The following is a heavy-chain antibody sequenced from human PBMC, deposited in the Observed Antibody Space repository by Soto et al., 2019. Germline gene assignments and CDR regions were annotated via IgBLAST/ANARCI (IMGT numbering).Heavy chain of an antibody. D-gene: IGHD6-6*01. V-gene: IGHV3-15*07. CDR1: GFTFSNAW. Sequence: GGSLRLSCAASGFTFSNAWMNWVRQAPGKGLEWVGRIKSKTDGGTTDYAAPVKGRFTISRDDSKNTLYLQMNSLKTEDTAVYYCTTHPFEYSSSSEYYYYYGMDVWGQGTTVTVSS. CDR3: TTHPFEYSSSSEYYYYYGMDV. CDR2: IKSKTDGGTT. J-gene: IGHJ6*02.